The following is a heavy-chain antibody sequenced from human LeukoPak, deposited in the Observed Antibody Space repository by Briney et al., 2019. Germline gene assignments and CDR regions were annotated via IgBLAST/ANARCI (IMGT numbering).Heavy chain of an antibody. Sequence: GGSLRLSCAASGFTFSSYAISWVRQAPGQGLEWMGGIIPIFGTANYAQKFQGRVTITADESTSTAYMELSSLRSEDTAVYYCASTTSEYDFWSGYSHDYYYYYGMDVWGQGTTVTVSS. J-gene: IGHJ6*02. D-gene: IGHD3-3*01. CDR3: ASTTSEYDFWSGYSHDYYYYYGMDV. CDR2: IIPIFGTA. V-gene: IGHV1-69*01. CDR1: GFTFSSYA.